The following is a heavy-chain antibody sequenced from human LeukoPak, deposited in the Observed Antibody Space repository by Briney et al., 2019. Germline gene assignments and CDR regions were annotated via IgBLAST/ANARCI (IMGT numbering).Heavy chain of an antibody. J-gene: IGHJ4*02. D-gene: IGHD2-2*01. V-gene: IGHV3-23*01. Sequence: PGGSLRLSCAASGFTFSSYAMSWVRQAQGKGLEWVSALSGSGGSTYYADSVKGRFTISRDNSKNTLYLQMNSLRAEDTAVYYCAKGVVVVPAALNYFDYWGQGTLVTVSS. CDR2: LSGSGGST. CDR1: GFTFSSYA. CDR3: AKGVVVVPAALNYFDY.